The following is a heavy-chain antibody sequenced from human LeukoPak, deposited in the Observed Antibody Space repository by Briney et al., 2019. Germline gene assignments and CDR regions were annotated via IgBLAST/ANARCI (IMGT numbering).Heavy chain of an antibody. V-gene: IGHV4-38-2*01. Sequence: PSETLPLTCAVSGYSISSGYYWGWIRQPPGKGLEWIGSIYHSGSTYYNPSLKSRVTISVDTSKNQFSLKLSSVTAADTAVYYCARHAPGIAAAGPTRNWYFDLWGRGTLVTVSS. CDR1: GYSISSGYY. D-gene: IGHD6-13*01. CDR3: ARHAPGIAAAGPTRNWYFDL. CDR2: IYHSGST. J-gene: IGHJ2*01.